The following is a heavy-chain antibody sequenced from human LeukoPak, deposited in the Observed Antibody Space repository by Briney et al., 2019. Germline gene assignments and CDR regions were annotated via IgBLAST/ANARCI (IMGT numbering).Heavy chain of an antibody. CDR1: GFTFSSYA. V-gene: IGHV3-30*04. D-gene: IGHD6-13*01. Sequence: PGRSLRLPCAASGFTFSSYAMHWVRQAPGKGLEWVAVISYDGSNKHYADSVKGRFTISRDNSKNTLYLQMNSLRAEDTAVYYCARPPAAGTGGWFDPWGQGTLVTVSS. J-gene: IGHJ5*02. CDR2: ISYDGSNK. CDR3: ARPPAAGTGGWFDP.